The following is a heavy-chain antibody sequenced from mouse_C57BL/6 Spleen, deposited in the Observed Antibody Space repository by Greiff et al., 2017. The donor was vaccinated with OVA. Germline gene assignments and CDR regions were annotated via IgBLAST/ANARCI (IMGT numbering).Heavy chain of an antibody. V-gene: IGHV5-17*01. CDR2: ISSGSSTI. D-gene: IGHD1-1*01. CDR1: GFTFSDYG. Sequence: EVKLVESGGGLVKPGGSLKLSCAASGFTFSDYGMHWVRQAPEKGLEWVAYISSGSSTIYYADTVKGRFTISRDNAKNTLFLQMTSLRSEDTAMYYCARLGGSEYFDYWGQGTTLTVSS. J-gene: IGHJ2*01. CDR3: ARLGGSEYFDY.